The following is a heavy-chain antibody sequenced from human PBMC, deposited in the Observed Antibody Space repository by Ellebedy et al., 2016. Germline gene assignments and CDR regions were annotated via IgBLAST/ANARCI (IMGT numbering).Heavy chain of an antibody. V-gene: IGHV4-59*02. CDR2: VFYGGST. CDR1: GGSVDTYY. Sequence: SETLSLXXTLSGGSVDTYYWTWIRQSPGKGLEWLGYVFYGGSTKYNPSLRSRVTISLDTSKNQFSLKVTSVAAADTAVYYCARDVSLYSSSPSFDAWGQGTLVTVSS. J-gene: IGHJ4*02. CDR3: ARDVSLYSSSPSFDA. D-gene: IGHD6-6*01.